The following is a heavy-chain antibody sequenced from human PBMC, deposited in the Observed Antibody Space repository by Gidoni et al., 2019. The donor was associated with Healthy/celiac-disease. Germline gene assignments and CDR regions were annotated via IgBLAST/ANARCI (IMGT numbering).Heavy chain of an antibody. D-gene: IGHD6-13*01. CDR1: GFSLSPSGMF. J-gene: IGHJ5*02. CDR3: ARSEGIAAANTWFDP. Sequence: QVTLRESGPALVKPTQTLTLTCTFSGFSLSPSGMFVSWIRQPPGKALEWLALIDWDDDKYYSTSLKTRLTISKDTSKHQVVLTMTNIDPVDTATYYCARSEGIAAANTWFDPWGQGTLVTVSS. CDR2: IDWDDDK. V-gene: IGHV2-70*01.